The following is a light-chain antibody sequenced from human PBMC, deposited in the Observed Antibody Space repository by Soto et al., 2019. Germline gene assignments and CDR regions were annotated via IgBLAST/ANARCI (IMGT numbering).Light chain of an antibody. J-gene: IGKJ4*01. CDR1: QGISKY. Sequence: DVQMTQSPSSVSASVGDRVTITCRASQGISKYLAWYQQKPGKAPNLLIYGASTLQSGVPSRFSGSGSGTDLTLTISSLHPEDSATYYCQQAYTFPLTFGGGTKVEIK. V-gene: IGKV1-12*01. CDR2: GAS. CDR3: QQAYTFPLT.